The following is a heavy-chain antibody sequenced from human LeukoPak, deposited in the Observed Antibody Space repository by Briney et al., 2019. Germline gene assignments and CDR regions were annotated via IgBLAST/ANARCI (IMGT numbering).Heavy chain of an antibody. CDR1: GGSIRNYY. V-gene: IGHV4-59*01. CDR3: ATRSTGVAATFDS. D-gene: IGHD2-15*01. Sequence: PSETLSLTCTVSGGSIRNYYWSWIRQPPGKGLEWIGYIHYSGRTIHNPSLKSRVTISVDTSKNQFSLKLSSVTAADTAVYYCATRSTGVAATFDSWGQGALVTVSS. CDR2: IHYSGRT. J-gene: IGHJ4*02.